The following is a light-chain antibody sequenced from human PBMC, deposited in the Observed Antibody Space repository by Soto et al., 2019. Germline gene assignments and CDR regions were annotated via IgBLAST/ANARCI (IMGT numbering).Light chain of an antibody. CDR3: QQYNSYPWT. CDR2: DAP. CDR1: QSISSW. J-gene: IGKJ1*01. V-gene: IGKV1-5*01. Sequence: DIQMTQSPSTLSASVGDRVTITCRASQSISSWLAWYQQKPGKAPKLLIYDAPSLESGVPSRFSGSGSGTEFTLTISSLQPDDFATYYCQQYNSYPWTFRQGTKVEIK.